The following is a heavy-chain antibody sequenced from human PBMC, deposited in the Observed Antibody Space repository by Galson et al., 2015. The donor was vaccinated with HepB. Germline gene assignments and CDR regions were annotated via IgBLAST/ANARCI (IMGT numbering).Heavy chain of an antibody. V-gene: IGHV3-23*01. Sequence: SLRLSCAASGFTFSSYAMSWVRQAPGKGLEWVSAISGSGGSTYYADSVKGRFTISRDNSKNTLYLQMNSLRAEDTAVYYCAMTRGFSSPHFDYWGQGTLVTVSS. CDR2: ISGSGGST. J-gene: IGHJ4*02. CDR1: GFTFSSYA. D-gene: IGHD3-10*01. CDR3: AMTRGFSSPHFDY.